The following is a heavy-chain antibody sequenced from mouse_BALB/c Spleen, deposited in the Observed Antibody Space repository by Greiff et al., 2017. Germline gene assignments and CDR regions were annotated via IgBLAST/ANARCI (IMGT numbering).Heavy chain of an antibody. Sequence: ESGPGLVKPSQSLSLTCSVTGYSITSGYYWNWIRQFPGNKLEWMGYISYDGSNNYNPSLKNRISITRDTSKNQFFLKLNSVTTEDTATYYCARGGMSTTTALYAMDYWGQGTSVTVSS. V-gene: IGHV3-6*02. CDR3: ARGGMSTTTALYAMDY. D-gene: IGHD2-4*01. J-gene: IGHJ4*01. CDR2: ISYDGSN. CDR1: GYSITSGYY.